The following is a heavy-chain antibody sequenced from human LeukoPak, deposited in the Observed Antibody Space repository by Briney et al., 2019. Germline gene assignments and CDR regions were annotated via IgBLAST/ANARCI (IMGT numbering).Heavy chain of an antibody. CDR3: AKDTPLTAYSPGWSGNSFDS. CDR1: GFTFSSYA. Sequence: GGSLRLSCAASGFTFSSYAMSWVRQAPGKGLEWVSAITGSSRSTYYADSVRGRFTISRDNSKNTLYLQMNSLTAEDTAVYYCAKDTPLTAYSPGWSGNSFDSWGQGTLVTVSS. V-gene: IGHV3-23*01. CDR2: ITGSSRST. D-gene: IGHD6-19*01. J-gene: IGHJ4*02.